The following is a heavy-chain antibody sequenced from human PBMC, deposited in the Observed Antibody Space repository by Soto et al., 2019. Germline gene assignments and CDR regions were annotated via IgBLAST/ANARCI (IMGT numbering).Heavy chain of an antibody. CDR1: GFTFSSYS. D-gene: IGHD3-10*01. Sequence: GGSLRLSCAASGFTFSSYSMNWVRQAPGKGLEWVSSISSSSSYIYYADSVKGRFTISRDNAKNSLYLQMNSLRAEDTAVYYCLYGSGSYYNQTDYWGQGTLVTVSS. J-gene: IGHJ4*02. CDR2: ISSSSSYI. V-gene: IGHV3-21*01. CDR3: LYGSGSYYNQTDY.